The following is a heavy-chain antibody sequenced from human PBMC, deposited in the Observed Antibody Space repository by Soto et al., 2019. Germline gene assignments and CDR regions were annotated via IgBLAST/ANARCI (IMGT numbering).Heavy chain of an antibody. Sequence: QVQLVQSGAEVKKPGASVKVSCKASGYTFTGYYMHWVRQAPGQGLEWMGWINPNSGGTNYAQKFQGWVTMTRDTSISTAYMELSRLRSDDTAVYYWARALTTIGYYYYGMDVWGQGTTVTVSS. CDR1: GYTFTGYY. J-gene: IGHJ6*02. D-gene: IGHD2-21*02. V-gene: IGHV1-2*04. CDR3: ARALTTIGYYYYGMDV. CDR2: INPNSGGT.